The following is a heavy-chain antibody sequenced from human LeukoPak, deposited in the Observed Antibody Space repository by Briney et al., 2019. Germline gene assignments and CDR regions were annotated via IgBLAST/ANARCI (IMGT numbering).Heavy chain of an antibody. V-gene: IGHV4-59*08. CDR1: GGSISRYY. J-gene: IGHJ4*02. D-gene: IGHD3-22*01. Sequence: SETLSLTCTVSGGSISRYYWSWIRQPPGKGLEWIGYIYYSGSTNYNPSLKSRVTIPVDTSKNEFSLKLSSVTAADTAVYYCGSPVRGSSGYFRYWGQGTLVTVSS. CDR3: GSPVRGSSGYFRY. CDR2: IYYSGST.